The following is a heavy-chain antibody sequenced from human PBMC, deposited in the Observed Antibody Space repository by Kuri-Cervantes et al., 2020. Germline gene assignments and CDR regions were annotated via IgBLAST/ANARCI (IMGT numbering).Heavy chain of an antibody. Sequence: ASVKVSCKASGGTFSSYAISWVRQAPGQGLDWMGWINTNTGKPTYAQGFTGRFVFSLDTSVSTAYLQISSLKAEDSAVYYCAGSSAHYPGDDSWGQGTLVTVSS. J-gene: IGHJ4*02. D-gene: IGHD6-19*01. CDR3: AGSSAHYPGDDS. CDR2: INTNTGKP. V-gene: IGHV7-4-1*02. CDR1: GGTFSSYA.